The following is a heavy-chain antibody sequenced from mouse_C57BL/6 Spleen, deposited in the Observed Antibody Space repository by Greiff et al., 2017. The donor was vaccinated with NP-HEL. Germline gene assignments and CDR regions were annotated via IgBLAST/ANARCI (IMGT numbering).Heavy chain of an antibody. J-gene: IGHJ2*01. CDR1: GYTFTSYW. CDR2: IHPNSGST. V-gene: IGHV1-64*01. D-gene: IGHD2-3*01. Sequence: QVQLQQPGAELVKPGASVKLSCKASGYTFTSYWMHWVKQRPGQGLEWIGMIHPNSGSTNYNEKFKSKATLTVDKSSSTAYMQLSSLTSEDSAVYYGARTYDGYYGGYFDYWGQGTTLTVSS. CDR3: ARTYDGYYGGYFDY.